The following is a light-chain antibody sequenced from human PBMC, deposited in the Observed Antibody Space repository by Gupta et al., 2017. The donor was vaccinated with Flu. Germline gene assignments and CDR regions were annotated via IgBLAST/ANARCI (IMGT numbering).Light chain of an antibody. CDR1: QSIKNDY. CDR2: GSS. CDR3: QQYGASPYT. V-gene: IGKV3-20*01. J-gene: IGKJ2*01. Sequence: IVLMQSPGTLSVSPGDRVTLSCRASQSIKNDYLAWYQNMPGQAPRLVISGSSIRATGIPDRFSGSGSGTDFTLTINRLEPEDSAVYYCQQYGASPYTFGQGTRLEIK.